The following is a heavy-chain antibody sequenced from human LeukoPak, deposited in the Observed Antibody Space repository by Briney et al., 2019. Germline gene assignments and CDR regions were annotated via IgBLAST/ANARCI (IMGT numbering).Heavy chain of an antibody. J-gene: IGHJ6*03. CDR3: ARDEWNGYYYMDV. Sequence: SETLSLTCTVSGGSISSSSYYWGWIRQPPGKGLEWMGSIYYSGSTYYNPSLKSRVTISVDTSKNQFSLKLTSVTAADTAGYYCARDEWNGYYYMDVWGKGTTVTVSS. CDR1: GGSISSSSYY. V-gene: IGHV4-39*07. D-gene: IGHD2-8*01. CDR2: IYYSGST.